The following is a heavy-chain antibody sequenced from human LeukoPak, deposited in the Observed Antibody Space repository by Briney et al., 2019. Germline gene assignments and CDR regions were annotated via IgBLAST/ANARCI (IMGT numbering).Heavy chain of an antibody. CDR2: ISAYNGNT. D-gene: IGHD6-13*01. CDR3: VRDRSSSSYYNC. J-gene: IGHJ4*02. CDR1: GYTFTSYG. Sequence: ASVKVSCKASGYTFTSYGVSWVRQAPGQGLEWMGWISAYNGNTKYAQNLQGRVTMTTDTSTSTAYMELRSLRSDDTAVYFCVRDRSSSSYYNCWGQGTLVTVSS. V-gene: IGHV1-18*01.